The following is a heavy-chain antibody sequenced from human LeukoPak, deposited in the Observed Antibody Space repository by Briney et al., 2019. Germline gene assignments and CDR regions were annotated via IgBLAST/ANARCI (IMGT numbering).Heavy chain of an antibody. J-gene: IGHJ4*02. CDR1: GFTFSDYS. Sequence: GGSLRLSCAASGFTFSDYSMNWVRQAPGKGLEWVSSISGRSSFIYYADSVKGRFTISRDNAKDSLYLQMNSLRAEDTAVYYCAREPTTVTTDASFDYWGQGTLVTVSS. CDR2: ISGRSSFI. CDR3: AREPTTVTTDASFDY. D-gene: IGHD4-17*01. V-gene: IGHV3-21*01.